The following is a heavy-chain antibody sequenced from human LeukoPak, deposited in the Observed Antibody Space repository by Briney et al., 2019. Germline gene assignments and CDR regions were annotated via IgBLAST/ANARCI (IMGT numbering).Heavy chain of an antibody. CDR2: IYYSGST. Sequence: PSETLSLTCTVSGGSISSYYWSWIRQPPGKGLEWIGYIYYSGSTNYNPSLKSRVTISVDTSKNQFSLKLSSVTAADTAVYYCAGSGGYSYGAFDYWGQGTLVTVSS. V-gene: IGHV4-59*01. CDR1: GGSISSYY. CDR3: AGSGGYSYGAFDY. D-gene: IGHD5-18*01. J-gene: IGHJ4*02.